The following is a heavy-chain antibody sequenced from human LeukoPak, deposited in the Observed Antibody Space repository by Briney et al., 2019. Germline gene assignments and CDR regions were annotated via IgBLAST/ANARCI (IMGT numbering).Heavy chain of an antibody. V-gene: IGHV6-1*01. CDR1: GDSVSSDTTT. Sequence: SQTLSLTCAISGDSVSSDTTTWNWIRQSPSRGLEWLGRTYYRSTWYNDYAVSVRGRITVNPDTSKNQFSLHLNSVTPEDTAVYYCARRLTQYDCFDPWGQGILVTVSS. J-gene: IGHJ5*02. CDR3: ARRLTQYDCFDP. CDR2: TYYRSTWYN. D-gene: IGHD2-2*01.